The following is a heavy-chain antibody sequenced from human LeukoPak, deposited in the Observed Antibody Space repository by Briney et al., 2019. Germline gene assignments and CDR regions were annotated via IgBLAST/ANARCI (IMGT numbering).Heavy chain of an antibody. J-gene: IGHJ4*02. D-gene: IGHD2-21*01. CDR1: GFTFTNYW. CDR2: IKQDGSEK. CDR3: ARDLNSFFDY. Sequence: GGSLRLSCAASGFTFTNYWMDWVRQAPGKGLEWVASIKQDGSEKYYVDSVKGRFTISRDNTKNSLSLQMSSLRAEDTAVYYCARDLNSFFDYWGQGTLVTVSS. V-gene: IGHV3-7*01.